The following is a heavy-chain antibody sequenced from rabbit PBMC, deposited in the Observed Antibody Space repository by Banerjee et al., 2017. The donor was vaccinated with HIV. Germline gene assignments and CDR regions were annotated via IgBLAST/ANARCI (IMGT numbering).Heavy chain of an antibody. CDR2: INTSSGDT. CDR1: GFSLSSYP. V-gene: IGHV1S40*01. Sequence: QSLEESGGGLVQPGASLTLTCTASGFSLSSYPMGWVRQAPGKGLEWIACINTSSGDTVYATWAKGRFTISKTSSTTVTLQMTSLTAADTATYFCARDLAGVIGWNFNLWGPGTLVTVS. CDR3: ARDLAGVIGWNFNL. D-gene: IGHD4-1*01. J-gene: IGHJ4*01.